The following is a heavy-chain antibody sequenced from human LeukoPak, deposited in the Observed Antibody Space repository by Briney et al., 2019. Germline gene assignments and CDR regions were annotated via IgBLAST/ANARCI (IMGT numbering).Heavy chain of an antibody. D-gene: IGHD2-2*01. CDR1: GYTFTSYD. V-gene: IGHV1-8*01. CDR2: MNPNSGNT. CDR3: ARARDIVVVPAALEN. J-gene: IGHJ4*02. Sequence: GASVKVSCKASGYTFTSYDISWVRQATGQGLEWMGWMNPNSGNTGYAQKFQGGVTMTRNTSISTAYMELSSLRSEDTAVYYCARARDIVVVPAALENWGQGTLVTVSS.